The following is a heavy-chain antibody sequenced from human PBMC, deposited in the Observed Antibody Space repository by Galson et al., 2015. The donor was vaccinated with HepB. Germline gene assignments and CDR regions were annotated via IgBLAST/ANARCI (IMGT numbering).Heavy chain of an antibody. CDR3: ASDRRWYDYGEWYFAV. Sequence: SLRLSCAASGFTFNNYWMRWFRQAPGKGLEWVANIKRDGGAAYYVDSVKGRFTISRDNAKNSVYLQMNSLRDEDTAVDYCASDRRWYDYGEWYFAVWGRGTLVTVSS. CDR2: IKRDGGAA. V-gene: IGHV3-7*01. J-gene: IGHJ2*01. CDR1: GFTFNNYW. D-gene: IGHD4-17*01.